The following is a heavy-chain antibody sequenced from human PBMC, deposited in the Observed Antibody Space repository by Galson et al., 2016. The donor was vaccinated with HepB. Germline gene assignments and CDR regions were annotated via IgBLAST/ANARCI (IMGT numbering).Heavy chain of an antibody. Sequence: SVKVSCKASGYTFTSYIMNWVRQAPGQRLEWMGWINAGTGNTKYSQKFHARVTITRDTSASTAYMELSSLRTEDSAVSSCATIAGATTYWGQGTLVTVSA. J-gene: IGHJ4*02. D-gene: IGHD1-26*01. CDR1: GYTFTSYI. V-gene: IGHV1-3*01. CDR3: ATIAGATTY. CDR2: INAGTGNT.